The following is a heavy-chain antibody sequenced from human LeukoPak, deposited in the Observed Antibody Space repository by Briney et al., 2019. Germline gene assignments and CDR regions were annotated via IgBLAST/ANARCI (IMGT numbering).Heavy chain of an antibody. Sequence: PGGSLRLSCAASGFTFSSYAMSWVRQAPGKGLEWVSAISGSGGSTYYADSVKGRFAISRDNSKNTLYLQMNSLRAEDMAVYYCAKEPYSSSWDAIFDYWGQGTLVTVSS. CDR1: GFTFSSYA. D-gene: IGHD6-13*01. J-gene: IGHJ4*02. CDR2: ISGSGGST. CDR3: AKEPYSSSWDAIFDY. V-gene: IGHV3-23*01.